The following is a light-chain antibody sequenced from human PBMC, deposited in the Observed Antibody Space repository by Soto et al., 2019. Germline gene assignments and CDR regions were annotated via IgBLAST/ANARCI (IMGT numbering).Light chain of an antibody. CDR1: SSDVGGYNF. Sequence: QSALTQPRSVSGSPGQSVTISCTGASSDVGGYNFVSWYQHHPGEAPKLMIYDVSKRPSGVPDRFSGSKSGNTASLTISGLQAEDEADYYCCSYAGSYTVVFGGGTKLTVL. J-gene: IGLJ2*01. CDR2: DVS. V-gene: IGLV2-11*01. CDR3: CSYAGSYTVV.